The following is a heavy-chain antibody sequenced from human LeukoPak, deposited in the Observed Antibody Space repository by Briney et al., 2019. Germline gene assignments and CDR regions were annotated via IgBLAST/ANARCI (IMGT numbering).Heavy chain of an antibody. J-gene: IGHJ6*02. V-gene: IGHV3-33*08. D-gene: IGHD3-16*01. CDR1: GFTFSSYA. CDR2: IWYDGSNK. CDR3: AREGGLQRYYGMDV. Sequence: PGGSLRLSCAASGFTFSSYAMSWVRQAPGKGLEWVAVIWYDGSNKYYADSVKGRFTISRDNSKNTLYLQMNSLRAEDTAVYYCAREGGLQRYYGMDVWGQGTTVTVSS.